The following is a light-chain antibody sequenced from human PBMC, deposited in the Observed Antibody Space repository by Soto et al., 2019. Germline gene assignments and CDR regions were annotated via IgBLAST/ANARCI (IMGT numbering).Light chain of an antibody. Sequence: QMTQSPASLSASVGDRVTITCRASRDISDYLNWFQHKPGRAPKLLIYAASVLHSGVPARFSGSGSESGKEYTLPISRLPPEDSATYYCQQSYSPPLTFGGGTRVEIK. CDR2: AAS. CDR3: QQSYSPPLT. CDR1: RDISDY. J-gene: IGKJ4*01. V-gene: IGKV1-39*01.